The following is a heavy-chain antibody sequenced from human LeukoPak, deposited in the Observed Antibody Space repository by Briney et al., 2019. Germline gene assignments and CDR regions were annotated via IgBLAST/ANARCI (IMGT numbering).Heavy chain of an antibody. CDR1: GYSIRSGYY. CDR3: ARQVAVVPAAIHWFDP. Sequence: SSETLSLTCAVSGYSIRSGYYWGWIRQPPGKGLEWIGSIYHSGSTYYNPSLKSRVTLSVDTSKNQFSLKLSSVTAADTAVYYCARQVAVVPAAIHWFDPWGQGTLVTVSS. D-gene: IGHD2-2*02. J-gene: IGHJ5*02. V-gene: IGHV4-38-2*01. CDR2: IYHSGST.